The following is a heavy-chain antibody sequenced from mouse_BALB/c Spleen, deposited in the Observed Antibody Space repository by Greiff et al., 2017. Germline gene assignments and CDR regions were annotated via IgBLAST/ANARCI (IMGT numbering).Heavy chain of an antibody. D-gene: IGHD1-1*01. V-gene: IGHV4-1*02. Sequence: CAASGFDFSRYWMSWVRQAPGKGLEWIGEINPDSSTINYTPSLKDKFIISRDNAKNTLYLQMSKVRSEDTALYYCARRIYYGSSWMAMDYWGQGTSVTVSS. CDR3: ARRIYYGSSWMAMDY. CDR1: GFDFSRYW. CDR2: INPDSSTI. J-gene: IGHJ4*01.